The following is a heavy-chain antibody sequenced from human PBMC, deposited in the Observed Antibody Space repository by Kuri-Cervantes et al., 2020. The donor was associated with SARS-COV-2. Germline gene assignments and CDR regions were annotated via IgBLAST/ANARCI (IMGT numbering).Heavy chain of an antibody. V-gene: IGHV3-30*01. J-gene: IGHJ4*02. CDR3: ARDIYYYDSSSYYFKQSFFDS. Sequence: GESLKISCAASGFSFSGYAMHWVRQAPGKGLEWVAVISNDGSKEYYADSVRGRFIISRDNSKNTLYLHMNRLTSEDTAFYYCARDIYYYDSSSYYFKQSFFDSWGQGTLVTVSS. CDR2: ISNDGSKE. D-gene: IGHD3-22*01. CDR1: GFSFSGYA.